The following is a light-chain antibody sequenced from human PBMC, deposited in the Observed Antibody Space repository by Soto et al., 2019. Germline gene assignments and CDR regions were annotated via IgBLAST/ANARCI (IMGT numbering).Light chain of an antibody. CDR2: DAS. Sequence: DIQMTQSPSTLSASVGDRVTITCRASQGISSWLAWYQQKPGKAPKLLIYDASSLESGVPSSFSGSGSGTEFTLTISSLQHDDFATYYCQQYNSYPWTFGQGTKVDIK. V-gene: IGKV1-5*01. CDR3: QQYNSYPWT. J-gene: IGKJ1*01. CDR1: QGISSW.